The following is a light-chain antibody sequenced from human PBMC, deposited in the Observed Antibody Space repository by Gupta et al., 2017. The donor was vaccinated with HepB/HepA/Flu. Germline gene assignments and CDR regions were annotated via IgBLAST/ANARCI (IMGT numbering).Light chain of an antibody. CDR1: RVISSF. Sequence: DIQMTQSPSSLSASVGDRVTISCRASRVISSFLNWYQQKPGKAPTLLIYAATNFQSWVPLRFRGGGSGTEFTLTISSLQPEDFATYYCQQNYDLPYTFGQGTKLEIK. V-gene: IGKV1-39*01. J-gene: IGKJ2*01. CDR3: QQNYDLPYT. CDR2: AAT.